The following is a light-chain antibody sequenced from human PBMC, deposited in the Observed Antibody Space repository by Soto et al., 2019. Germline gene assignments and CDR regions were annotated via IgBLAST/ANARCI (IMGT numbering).Light chain of an antibody. V-gene: IGKV2-30*01. CDR3: MQGTHWPPIS. Sequence: DVVMTQSPLSLPVTLGQPASISCRSSQSLVYSDGNTYLSWFQQRPGQAPRHLIYKVSNRDSGVPDRFSGSGSGPDFTLRISRVEAEDVGVYYCMQGTHWPPISFGQGTRLEI. CDR1: QSLVYSDGNTY. J-gene: IGKJ5*01. CDR2: KVS.